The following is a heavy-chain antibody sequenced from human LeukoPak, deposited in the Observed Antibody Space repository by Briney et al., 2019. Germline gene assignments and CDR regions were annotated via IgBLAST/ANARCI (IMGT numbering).Heavy chain of an antibody. CDR3: AIDGTTADAFDI. J-gene: IGHJ3*02. Sequence: ASVKVSCKASGYTFTSYDINWVRQATGQGLEWMGWMNPNSGNTGCAQKFQGRVTMTRNTSISTAYMELSSLRSEDTAVYYCAIDGTTADAFDIWGQGTMVTVSS. V-gene: IGHV1-8*01. D-gene: IGHD4-17*01. CDR1: GYTFTSYD. CDR2: MNPNSGNT.